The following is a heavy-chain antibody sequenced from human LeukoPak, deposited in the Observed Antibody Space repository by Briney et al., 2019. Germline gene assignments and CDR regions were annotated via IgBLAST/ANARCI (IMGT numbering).Heavy chain of an antibody. CDR1: GGSISSSSYY. CDR3: ATSPLLWFGELTPGYFDY. V-gene: IGHV4-39*01. D-gene: IGHD3-10*01. CDR2: IYYSGNT. Sequence: PSETLSLTCTVSGGSISSSSYYWGWIRQPPGKGLEWIGSIYYSGNTYYNPSLKSRVTIYVDMSKNQFSLKLSSVTAADTAVYYCATSPLLWFGELTPGYFDYWGQGTLVTVSS. J-gene: IGHJ4*02.